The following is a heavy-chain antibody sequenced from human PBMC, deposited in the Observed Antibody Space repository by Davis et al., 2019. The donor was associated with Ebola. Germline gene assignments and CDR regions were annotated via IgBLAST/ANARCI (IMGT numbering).Heavy chain of an antibody. D-gene: IGHD6-19*01. CDR3: ARGGWKSGMDV. J-gene: IGHJ6*02. Sequence: HSQTSSLLLAISGDRVPRSCNGVWNWIRQSPSRGLEWLGRTYYTSKRFNDYAVSVKSRLTINPDTSKNQFSLQLNSVTPEDTAVYCCARGGWKSGMDVWGQRTTVTVSS. CDR2: TYYTSKRFN. V-gene: IGHV6-1*01. CDR1: GDRVPRSCNGV.